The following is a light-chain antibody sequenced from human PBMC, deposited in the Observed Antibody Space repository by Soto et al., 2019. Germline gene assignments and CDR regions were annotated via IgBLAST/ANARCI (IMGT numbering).Light chain of an antibody. V-gene: IGLV2-14*01. CDR1: SSDVGGYNY. Sequence: QSALTQPASVSGSPGQSITVSCTGTSSDVGGYNYVSWYQQHPGKAPNLIIYEVTNRASGVSDRFFGSKSGNTASLTISGLQADDEGDYYCTSYTISNTWVFGGGTKLTVL. CDR2: EVT. J-gene: IGLJ3*02. CDR3: TSYTISNTWV.